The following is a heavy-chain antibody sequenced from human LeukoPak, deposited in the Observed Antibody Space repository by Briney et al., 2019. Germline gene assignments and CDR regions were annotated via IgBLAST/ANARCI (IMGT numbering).Heavy chain of an antibody. CDR3: ARGPSYYDILTGWYYFDY. D-gene: IGHD3-9*01. CDR1: GYTFTSYD. Sequence: ASVKVSCKASGYTFTSYDINWVRQATGQGLEWMGWMNPNSGNTGYAQKFQGRVTMTRNTSISTAYMGLSSLRSEDTAVYYCARGPSYYDILTGWYYFDYWGQGTLVTVSS. J-gene: IGHJ4*02. CDR2: MNPNSGNT. V-gene: IGHV1-8*01.